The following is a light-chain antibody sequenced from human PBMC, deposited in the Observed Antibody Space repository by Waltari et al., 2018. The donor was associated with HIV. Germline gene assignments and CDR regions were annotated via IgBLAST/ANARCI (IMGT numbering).Light chain of an antibody. Sequence: QSALTQPASVSGSPGQSVTISCTGTSSHFGLYNFVSWYQQYPGNVPKVIIYDVTSRPSGVPHRFSGSRSGNTASLTISGLQFDDEAVYYCSTHTTNDTLEFGGGTKLTVL. CDR3: STHTTNDTLE. V-gene: IGLV2-14*03. CDR1: SSHFGLYNF. CDR2: DVT. J-gene: IGLJ2*01.